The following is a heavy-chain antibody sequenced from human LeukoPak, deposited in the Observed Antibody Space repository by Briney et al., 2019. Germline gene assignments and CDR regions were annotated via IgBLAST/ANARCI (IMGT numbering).Heavy chain of an antibody. D-gene: IGHD3-3*01. CDR1: GSTFTGYY. CDR3: ARVGRRPRHPSITIFGWDLDY. J-gene: IGHJ4*02. V-gene: IGHV1-2*02. Sequence: ASVKVSCKASGSTFTGYYMHWVRQAPGQGLEWMGWINPNSGGTNYAQKFQGRVTMTRDTSISTAYMELSRLRSDDTAVYYCARVGRRPRHPSITIFGWDLDYWGQGTLVTVSS. CDR2: INPNSGGT.